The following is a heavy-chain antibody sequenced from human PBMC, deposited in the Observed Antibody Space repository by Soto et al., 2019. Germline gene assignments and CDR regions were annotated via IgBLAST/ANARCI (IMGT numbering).Heavy chain of an antibody. Sequence: GGSLRLSCAASGFTFSSYGMHWVRQAPGKGLEWVAVIWYDGSNKYYADSVKGRFTISRDNSKNTLYLQMNSLRAEDTAAYYCAREGDYYDSSGPPGYYYYYGMDVWGQGTTVTVSS. CDR1: GFTFSSYG. V-gene: IGHV3-33*01. CDR3: AREGDYYDSSGPPGYYYYYGMDV. J-gene: IGHJ6*02. CDR2: IWYDGSNK. D-gene: IGHD3-22*01.